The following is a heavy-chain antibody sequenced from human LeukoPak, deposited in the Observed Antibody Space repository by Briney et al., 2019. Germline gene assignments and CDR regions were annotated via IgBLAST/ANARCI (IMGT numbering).Heavy chain of an antibody. J-gene: IGHJ4*02. CDR2: ISADNGNT. Sequence: GSSVKVSCKASGYTFTSYGISWVRQAPGQGLEWMGWISADNGNTNYAQNLQGRVTMTTDTSTSTVYMELRSLRSDDTAVYYCARFRVLSSSVDYWGQGTLVTVSS. D-gene: IGHD6-6*01. CDR1: GYTFTSYG. CDR3: ARFRVLSSSVDY. V-gene: IGHV1-18*01.